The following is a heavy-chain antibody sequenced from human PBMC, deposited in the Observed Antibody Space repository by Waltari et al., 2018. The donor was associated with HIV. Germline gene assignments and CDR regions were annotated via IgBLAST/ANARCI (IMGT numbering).Heavy chain of an antibody. Sequence: EVHLAESGGGLVQPGESLRISCAVSGLSGATSALTWVRQAPGKGLKWVSSICTSDNSTYCLDSVRGRFLISRDDSQTTVSIQMDRLTTNDTAVYYCASEAAVSAGPLDSWGQGIAVIVSS. CDR2: ICTSDNST. D-gene: IGHD6-19*01. V-gene: IGHV3-23*05. CDR3: ASEAAVSAGPLDS. J-gene: IGHJ4*02. CDR1: GLSGATSA.